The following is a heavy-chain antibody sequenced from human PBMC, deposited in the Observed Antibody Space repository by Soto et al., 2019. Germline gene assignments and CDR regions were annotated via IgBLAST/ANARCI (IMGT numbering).Heavy chain of an antibody. V-gene: IGHV3-23*01. CDR1: GFTFSTYT. J-gene: IGHJ3*01. Sequence: EVQMSESGGGLVQPGGSLRLSCAASGFTFSTYTMNWVRQAPGKGLKWVTGISPSGGSTYYADSVRGRFTISRDNSKNTLFLQMNRLTADDTALSYWAHLGGDFFAVWGQGTMVTVS. CDR2: ISPSGGST. CDR3: AHLGGDFFAV. D-gene: IGHD2-21*01.